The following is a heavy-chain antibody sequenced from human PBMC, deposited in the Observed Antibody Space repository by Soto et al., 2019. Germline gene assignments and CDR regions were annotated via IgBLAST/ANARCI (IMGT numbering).Heavy chain of an antibody. V-gene: IGHV3-30*03. J-gene: IGHJ3*01. CDR2: ISYDGSNK. Sequence: GGSLRLSCAASGFTFSSYGMHWVRQAPGKGLEWVAVISYDGSNKYYADSVKGRFTISRDTASNSIYLQMNSLRAEDTALYYCARDGHRGPSDAFDVWGQGTMVTVSS. D-gene: IGHD3-10*01. CDR1: GFTFSSYG. CDR3: ARDGHRGPSDAFDV.